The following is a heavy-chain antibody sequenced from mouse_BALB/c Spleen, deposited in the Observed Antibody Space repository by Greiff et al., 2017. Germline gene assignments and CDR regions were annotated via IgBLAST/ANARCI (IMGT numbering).Heavy chain of an antibody. CDR2: IYPGNGDT. CDR1: GYTFTSYN. CDR3: ARWGSFAY. J-gene: IGHJ3*01. V-gene: IGHV1-12*01. Sequence: QVQLQQPGAELVKPGASVKMSCKASGYTFTSYNMHWVKQTPGQGLEWIGAIYPGNGDTSYNQKFKGKATLTADKSSSTAYMQLSSLTSEDSAVYYCARWGSFAYWGQGTLVTVSA.